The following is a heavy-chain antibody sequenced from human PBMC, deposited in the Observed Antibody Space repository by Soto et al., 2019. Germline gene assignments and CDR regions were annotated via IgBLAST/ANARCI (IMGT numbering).Heavy chain of an antibody. V-gene: IGHV1-69*12. D-gene: IGHD2-15*01. Sequence: QVQLVQSGAEVKKPGSSVKVSCKASGGAFSDYAFSWVRQAPGQGLEWLGGIMPIFRAPDYAQKFQGRVTITADGFTRTAYMEMNSLRSEDTAVYYCASWLKGPDIGNYSCGVDVWGQGTTVTVS. CDR2: IMPIFRAP. CDR3: ASWLKGPDIGNYSCGVDV. J-gene: IGHJ6*02. CDR1: GGAFSDYA.